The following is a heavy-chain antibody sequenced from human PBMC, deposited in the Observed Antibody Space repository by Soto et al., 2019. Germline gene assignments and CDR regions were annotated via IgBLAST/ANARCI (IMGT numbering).Heavy chain of an antibody. J-gene: IGHJ4*02. V-gene: IGHV4-61*01. D-gene: IGHD5-12*01. CDR3: ARGPRYSGFDY. CDR2: IYYSGST. CDR1: GGSVSSGSYY. Sequence: PSETLSLTCTVSGGSVSSGSYYWSWIRQPPGKGLEWIGYIYYSGSTNYNPSLKSRVTISVDTSKNQFSLKLSSVTAADTAVYYCARGPRYSGFDYWGQGTLVTVSS.